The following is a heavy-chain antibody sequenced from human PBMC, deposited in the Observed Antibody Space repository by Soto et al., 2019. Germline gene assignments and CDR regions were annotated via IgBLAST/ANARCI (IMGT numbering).Heavy chain of an antibody. CDR2: IIPILGIA. J-gene: IGHJ6*03. D-gene: IGHD2-15*01. CDR1: GGTFSSYT. V-gene: IGHV1-69*02. Sequence: GASVKVSCKASGGTFSSYTISWVRQAPGQGLEWMGRIIPILGIANYAQKFQGRVTITADKSTSTAYMELSSLRSEDTAVYYCARGYCSGGSCDHHERTPTEYYYYYMDVWGKGATVTVSS. CDR3: ARGYCSGGSCDHHERTPTEYYYYYMDV.